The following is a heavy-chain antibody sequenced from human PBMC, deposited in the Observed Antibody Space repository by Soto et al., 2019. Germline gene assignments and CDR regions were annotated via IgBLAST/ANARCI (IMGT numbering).Heavy chain of an antibody. CDR3: ARLQRGSVQPRDY. Sequence: GASVMVSCKASGGTFSSYAISWVRQAPGQGLEWMGGIIPIFGTANYAQKFQGRVTITADESTSTAYMELSSLRSEDTAVYYCARLQRGSVQPRDYWGQGTLVTVSS. CDR2: IIPIFGTA. V-gene: IGHV1-69*13. D-gene: IGHD1-1*01. CDR1: GGTFSSYA. J-gene: IGHJ4*02.